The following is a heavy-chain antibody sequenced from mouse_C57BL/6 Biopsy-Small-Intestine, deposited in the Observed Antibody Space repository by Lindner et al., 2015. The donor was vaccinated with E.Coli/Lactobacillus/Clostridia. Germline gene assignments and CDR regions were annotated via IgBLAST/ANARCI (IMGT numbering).Heavy chain of an antibody. Sequence: VQLQESGPELVRPGASVKIPCKASGYTFTDYNMDWVKQSHGKSLEWIGDINPNNGGTIYNQKFKGKATLTVDKSSSTAYMELRSLTSEDTAVYYCARPHYYGSSSAWFAYWGQGTLVTVSA. CDR3: ARPHYYGSSSAWFAY. CDR1: GYTFTDYN. CDR2: INPNNGGT. J-gene: IGHJ3*01. D-gene: IGHD1-1*01. V-gene: IGHV1-18*01.